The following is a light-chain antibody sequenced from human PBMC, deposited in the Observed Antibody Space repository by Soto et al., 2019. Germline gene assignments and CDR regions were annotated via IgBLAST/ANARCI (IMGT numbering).Light chain of an antibody. CDR1: SSAVGTFRL. V-gene: IGLV2-23*01. Sequence: QSVLTQPASVSGSPGQSITISCTGSSSAVGTFRLVSWYQHHPGKVPKLIIYEGSKRPSGVSNRFSGSEPGNTASLTISGLQAEDEADYYCCSSAPGRTIAFGTGTKVTVL. CDR2: EGS. J-gene: IGLJ1*01. CDR3: CSSAPGRTIA.